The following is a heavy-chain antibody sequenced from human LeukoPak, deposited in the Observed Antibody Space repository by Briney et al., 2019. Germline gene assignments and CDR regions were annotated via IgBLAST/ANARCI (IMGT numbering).Heavy chain of an antibody. CDR3: AGERGPYYHYFDY. V-gene: IGHV4-34*01. D-gene: IGHD1-26*01. CDR1: GGSFSGYY. CDR2: INHSGST. J-gene: IGHJ4*02. Sequence: SETLSLTCAVYGGSFSGYYWSWIRQPPGKGLEWIGEINHSGSTNYNPSLRSRVTISVDTSKNQFSLKLSSVTASDTAVYYCAGERGPYYHYFDYWGQGTLVTVSS.